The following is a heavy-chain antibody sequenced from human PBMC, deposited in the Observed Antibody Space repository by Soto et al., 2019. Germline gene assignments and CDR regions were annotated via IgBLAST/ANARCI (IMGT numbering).Heavy chain of an antibody. CDR3: ANGRYSSPPGMDV. V-gene: IGHV3-30*18. D-gene: IGHD2-15*01. CDR2: ILNDGSSE. J-gene: IGHJ6*02. CDR1: GFIFRTYG. Sequence: GGSLRLSCAASGFIFRTYGMHWVRQAPGKGLEWVALILNDGSSEYYADSVKGRFTISRDNSKNMLYLQMNSLRVEDTAMYYCANGRYSSPPGMDVWGQGTTVTVSS.